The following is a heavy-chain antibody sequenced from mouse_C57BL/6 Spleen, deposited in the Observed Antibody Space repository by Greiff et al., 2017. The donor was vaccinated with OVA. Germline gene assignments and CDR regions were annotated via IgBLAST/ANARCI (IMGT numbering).Heavy chain of an antibody. J-gene: IGHJ2*01. CDR3: PYRTWVFDY. Sequence: VQLQQSGAELVRPGASVTLSCKASGYTFTDYEMHWVKQTPVHGLEWIGPIDPETGGTAYNQKFKGKAILTADKSSSTAYMELRSLTSEDSAVYYCPYRTWVFDYWGPCTTLTFSS. CDR1: GYTFTDYE. CDR2: IDPETGGT. V-gene: IGHV1-15*01. D-gene: IGHD5-1*01.